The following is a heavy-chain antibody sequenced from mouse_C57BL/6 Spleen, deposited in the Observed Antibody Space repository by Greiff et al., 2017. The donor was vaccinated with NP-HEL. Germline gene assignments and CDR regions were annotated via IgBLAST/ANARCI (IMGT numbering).Heavy chain of an antibody. D-gene: IGHD2-1*01. CDR1: GFTFSDAW. CDR2: IRNKANNHAT. V-gene: IGHV6-6*01. CDR3: TGPGCNLDY. J-gene: IGHJ2*01. Sequence: EVKVEESGGGLVQPGGSMKLSCAASGFTFSDAWMDWVRQSPEKGLEWVAEIRNKANNHATYYAESVKGRFTISRDESKSSVYLQMISLSAEATGIYCCTGPGCNLDYWGQGTTLTVSS.